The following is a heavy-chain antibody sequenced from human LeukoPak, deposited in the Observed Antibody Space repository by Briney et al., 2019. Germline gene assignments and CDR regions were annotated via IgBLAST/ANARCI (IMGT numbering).Heavy chain of an antibody. CDR2: IYYSGST. CDR3: ARDHSSYGMDV. V-gene: IGHV4-39*02. J-gene: IGHJ6*02. Sequence: SETLSLTCTVSGGSISNSSYYWGWIRQPPGKGLEWIGSIYYSGSTYYNPSLKSRVAISVDTSKNQFSLKLSSVTAADTAVYYCARDHSSYGMDVWGQGTTVTVSS. CDR1: GGSISNSSYY.